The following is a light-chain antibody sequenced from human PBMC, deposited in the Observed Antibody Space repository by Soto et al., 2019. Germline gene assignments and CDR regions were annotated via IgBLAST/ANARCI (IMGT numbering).Light chain of an antibody. V-gene: IGKV1-9*01. CDR1: DDITNY. CDR3: QQLSRYPST. J-gene: IGKJ4*01. Sequence: PFPQSPSSPSAAVGGKVSLTFRASDDITNYLAWYQQKAGKAPKLLIYDASTLYSGVPSRFSGSGSGTDFTLTISGLQPEDFATYYCQQLSRYPSTFGGGTKVDI. CDR2: DAS.